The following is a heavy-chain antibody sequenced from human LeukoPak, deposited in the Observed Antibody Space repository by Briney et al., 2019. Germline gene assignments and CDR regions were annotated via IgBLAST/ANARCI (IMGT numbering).Heavy chain of an antibody. J-gene: IGHJ5*02. Sequence: PSETLSLTCTVSGGSTSSYYWSWIRQPPGKGLEWIGYIYYSGSTNYNPSLKSRVTISVDTSKNQFSLKLSSVTAADTAVYYCARGDGYNYYRWFDPWGQGTLVTVSS. CDR2: IYYSGST. V-gene: IGHV4-59*01. D-gene: IGHD5-24*01. CDR3: ARGDGYNYYRWFDP. CDR1: GGSTSSYY.